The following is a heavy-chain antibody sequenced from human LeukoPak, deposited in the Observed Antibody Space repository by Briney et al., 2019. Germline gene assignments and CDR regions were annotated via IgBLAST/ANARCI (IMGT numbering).Heavy chain of an antibody. CDR1: GGSFSGYY. Sequence: SETLSLTCAVYGGSFSGYYWSWIRQPPGKGLEWIGEINHSGSTNYNPSLKSRVTISVDTSKNQFSLKLSSVTAADTAVYYCARGLSSGWVDYWGQGTLVTVSS. V-gene: IGHV4-34*01. J-gene: IGHJ4*02. CDR2: INHSGST. D-gene: IGHD6-19*01. CDR3: ARGLSSGWVDY.